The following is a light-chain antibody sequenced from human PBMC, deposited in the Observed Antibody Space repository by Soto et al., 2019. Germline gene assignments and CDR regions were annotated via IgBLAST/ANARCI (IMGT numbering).Light chain of an antibody. Sequence: EIVMTQSPATLSVSPGERATLSCRASQSVSSNLAGYQQKLVQAPRLLIYGASTRATGIPARFSGSGSGTEFTLTISSLQSEDFSVYYCQQYNNWPPITCGQGTRLEIK. J-gene: IGKJ5*01. CDR2: GAS. V-gene: IGKV3-15*01. CDR1: QSVSSN. CDR3: QQYNNWPPIT.